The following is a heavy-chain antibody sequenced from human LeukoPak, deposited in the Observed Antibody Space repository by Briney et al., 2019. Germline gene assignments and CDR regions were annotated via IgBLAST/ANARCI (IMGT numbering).Heavy chain of an antibody. J-gene: IGHJ5*02. CDR1: GGSISSYY. V-gene: IGHV4-59*01. CDR2: IYYSGST. Sequence: SETLSLTCTVSGGSISSYYWSWIRQPPGKGLEWIGYIYYSGSTNYNPSLKSRVTISVDTSKNQFSLKLSSVTAADTAVYYCARDNDPGVDTDMDHWFDPWGQGTLVTVSS. D-gene: IGHD5-18*01. CDR3: ARDNDPGVDTDMDHWFDP.